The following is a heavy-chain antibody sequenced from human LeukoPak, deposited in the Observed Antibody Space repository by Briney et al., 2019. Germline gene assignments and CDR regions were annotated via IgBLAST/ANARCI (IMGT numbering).Heavy chain of an antibody. Sequence: PSETLSLTCAVYGESFNDYFWNWTRQPPGKGLEWIGEVNCKGSTYYNSSLKTRVSMSVDTSKKQIFLKLRSVTATDTAMYFCARGSRFDGYCAAGTCYSAYYDYWGQGTPVTVSS. J-gene: IGHJ4*02. CDR3: ARGSRFDGYCAAGTCYSAYYDY. D-gene: IGHD2-15*01. V-gene: IGHV4-34*01. CDR2: VNCKGST. CDR1: GESFNDYF.